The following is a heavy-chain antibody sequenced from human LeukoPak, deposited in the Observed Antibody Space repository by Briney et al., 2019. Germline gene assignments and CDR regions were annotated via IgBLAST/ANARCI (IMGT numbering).Heavy chain of an antibody. CDR1: GFTFSSYW. V-gene: IGHV3-7*01. J-gene: IGHJ3*02. D-gene: IGHD1-26*01. CDR2: IKQAGSEK. CDR3: ASVYSPFAFDI. Sequence: GGSLRLSCAASGFTFSSYWMSWVRQAPGKGLEWVANIKQAGSEKYYVDSVKGRFTISRDNAKNSLYLQMNSLRAEDTAVYYCASVYSPFAFDIWGQGTMVTVSS.